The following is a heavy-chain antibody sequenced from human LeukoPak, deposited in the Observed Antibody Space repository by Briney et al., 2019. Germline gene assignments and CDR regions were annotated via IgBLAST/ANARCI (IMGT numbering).Heavy chain of an antibody. CDR2: ISGSGGST. Sequence: GGSLRLSCAASGFTFSSYAMSWVRQAPGKGLEWVSAISGSGGSTYYADSVKGRSTISRDNSKNTLYLQMNSLRAEDTAVYYCARDQKWELLGMIGYWGQGTLVTVSS. V-gene: IGHV3-23*01. J-gene: IGHJ4*02. CDR1: GFTFSSYA. D-gene: IGHD1-26*01. CDR3: ARDQKWELLGMIGY.